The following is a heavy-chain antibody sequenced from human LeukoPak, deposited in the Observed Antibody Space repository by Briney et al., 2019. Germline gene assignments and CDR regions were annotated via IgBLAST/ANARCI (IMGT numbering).Heavy chain of an antibody. CDR3: ARGAAAGNGGGHIDY. D-gene: IGHD6-13*01. CDR2: ISAYNGKT. CDR1: GYTFTXYG. J-gene: IGHJ4*02. V-gene: IGHV1-18*01. Sequence: KVSCKXXGYTFTXYGISWVRQAPGQGLEWMGWISAYNGKTNYAQKLQGRVTMTTDTSTSTAYMELRSLRSDDTAVYYCARGAAAGNGGGHIDYWGQGTLVTVSS.